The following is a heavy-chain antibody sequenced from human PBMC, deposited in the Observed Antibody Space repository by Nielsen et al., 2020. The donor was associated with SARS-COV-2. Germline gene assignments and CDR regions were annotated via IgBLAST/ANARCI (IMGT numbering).Heavy chain of an antibody. J-gene: IGHJ3*02. CDR3: VSLPGADDAFDI. CDR2: INWNGGST. CDR1: GFTFDDYG. D-gene: IGHD1-14*01. Sequence: GESLKISCAASGFTFDDYGMSWVRQAPGKGLEWVSGINWNGGSTGYADSVKGRFTISRDNSKNTLYLQMSSLRAEDTAVYYCVSLPGADDAFDIWGQGTMVTVSS. V-gene: IGHV3-20*04.